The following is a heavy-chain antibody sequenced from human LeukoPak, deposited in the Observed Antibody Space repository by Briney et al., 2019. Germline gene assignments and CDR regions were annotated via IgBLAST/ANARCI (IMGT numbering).Heavy chain of an antibody. CDR3: VRGERGYRYGFEYFQK. D-gene: IGHD5-18*01. V-gene: IGHV1-8*03. J-gene: IGHJ1*01. CDR2: MNSNSGNT. CDR1: GYTFTSYD. Sequence: ASVKVSCKASGYTFTSYDINWVRQATGQGLEWMGWMNSNSGNTGYAQKFQARVTFTRITSISTAYMELRSLRSEDTAVYYCVRGERGYRYGFEYFQKWGQGTLVTASS.